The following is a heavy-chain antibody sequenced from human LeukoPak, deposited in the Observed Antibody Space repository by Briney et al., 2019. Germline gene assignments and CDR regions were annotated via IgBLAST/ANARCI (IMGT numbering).Heavy chain of an antibody. D-gene: IGHD3-16*01. Sequence: SETLSLTCTVSGGSMSSYYWSWIRQPPAKGLEWIGYIYYSGSTNYNPSLKSRVTISVDTSKNQFTLKLSSVTAADTAVYYCARGRYGWLPFDYWGQGTLVTVSS. J-gene: IGHJ4*02. CDR3: ARGRYGWLPFDY. CDR1: GGSMSSYY. V-gene: IGHV4-59*01. CDR2: IYYSGST.